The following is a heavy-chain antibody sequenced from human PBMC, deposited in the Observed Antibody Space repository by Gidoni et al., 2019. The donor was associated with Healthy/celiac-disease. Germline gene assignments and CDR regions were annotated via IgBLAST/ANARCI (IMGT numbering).Heavy chain of an antibody. CDR3: ARDPAPSCIAVAGLSCYYYYYMDV. CDR2: ISSSSSYI. J-gene: IGHJ6*03. CDR1: GFTFSSYS. D-gene: IGHD6-19*01. Sequence: EVQLVESGGGLVKPGGSLRLSCAASGFTFSSYSMNWVRKAPGKGLEWVSSISSSSSYIYYADSVKGRFTISRDNAKNSLYLQMNSLRAEDTAVYYCARDPAPSCIAVAGLSCYYYYYMDVWGKGTTVTVSS. V-gene: IGHV3-21*01.